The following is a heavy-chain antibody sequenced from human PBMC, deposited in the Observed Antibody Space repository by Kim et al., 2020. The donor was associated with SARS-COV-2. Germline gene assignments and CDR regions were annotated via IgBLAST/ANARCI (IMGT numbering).Heavy chain of an antibody. Sequence: SETLSLTCTVSGGSISSSSYYWGWIRQPPGKGLEWIGSIYYSGSTYYNPSLKSRVTISVDTSKNQFALKLSSVTTADTAVYYCARPVASIAVAGDWYFYL. D-gene: IGHD6-19*01. CDR2: IYYSGST. V-gene: IGHV4-39*01. CDR3: ARPVASIAVAGDWYFYL. CDR1: GGSISSSSYY. J-gene: IGHJ2*01.